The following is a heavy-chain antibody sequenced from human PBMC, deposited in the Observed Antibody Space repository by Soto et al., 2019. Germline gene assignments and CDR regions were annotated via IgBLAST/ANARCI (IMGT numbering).Heavy chain of an antibody. CDR2: IKSKTDVGTT. CDR3: TTVSVYTVTTDSVDY. V-gene: IGHV3-15*01. J-gene: IGHJ4*02. CDR1: GFTFSNAW. D-gene: IGHD4-17*01. Sequence: EVQLVESGGGLVKPGGSLRLSCAASGFTFSNAWMSWVRQAPGKGLEWVGRIKSKTDVGTTDYAAPVKGRFTISRDDARNTRYLQMNSLKTEDTAVYYCTTVSVYTVTTDSVDYWGQGTLVTVSS.